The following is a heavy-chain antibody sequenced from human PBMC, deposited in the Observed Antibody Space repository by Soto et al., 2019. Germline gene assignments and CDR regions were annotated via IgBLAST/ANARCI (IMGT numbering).Heavy chain of an antibody. Sequence: PGESLKISCKGAGYRFTSYWIGWVRPLPGKGLEWMGIIYPGDSDTRYSPSFQGQVTISADKSITTAYLQWSSLKASDTAMYYCARTAAAGKYYYGVDVWGQGTTVTVSS. CDR3: ARTAAAGKYYYGVDV. V-gene: IGHV5-51*01. J-gene: IGHJ6*02. D-gene: IGHD6-13*01. CDR2: IYPGDSDT. CDR1: GYRFTSYW.